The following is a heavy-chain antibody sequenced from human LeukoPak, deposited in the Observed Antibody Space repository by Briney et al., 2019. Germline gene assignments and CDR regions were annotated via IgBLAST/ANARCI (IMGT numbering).Heavy chain of an antibody. V-gene: IGHV4-38-2*02. D-gene: IGHD4-17*01. CDR1: GYSISSGYY. Sequence: PSETLSLTCTVSGYSISSGYYWGWIRQPPGEGLEWIGSIYHSGSTYYNPSLKSRVTISVDTSKNQFSLKLSSVTAADTAVYYCARDAERSSTTVFDYWGQGTLVTVSS. CDR3: ARDAERSSTTVFDY. CDR2: IYHSGST. J-gene: IGHJ4*02.